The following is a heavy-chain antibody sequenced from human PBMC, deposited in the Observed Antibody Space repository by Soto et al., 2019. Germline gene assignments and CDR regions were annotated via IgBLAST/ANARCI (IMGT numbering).Heavy chain of an antibody. V-gene: IGHV1-69*01. CDR2: IIPIFGTP. Sequence: QLQLVQSGAEVKKPGSSVKVSCKASGGTFSSYAISWVRQAPGQGLEWMGDIIPIFGTPFYAQKFHGRLTISADASTATASMELGSLRAADTAVYYCVRARPQDRYFDIWGRGTLVTVSS. CDR1: GGTFSSYA. J-gene: IGHJ2*01. CDR3: VRARPQDRYFDI.